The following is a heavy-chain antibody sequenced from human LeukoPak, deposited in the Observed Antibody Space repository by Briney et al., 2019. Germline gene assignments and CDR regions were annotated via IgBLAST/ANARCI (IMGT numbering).Heavy chain of an antibody. CDR1: GFTFSNYW. CDR2: IKQDGSEK. D-gene: IGHD3-10*02. Sequence: HTGGSLRLSCAASGFTFSNYWMNWVRQAPGKGLEWVANIKQDGSEKYYVDSVKGRFTISRDIAKNSLYLQMNSLRAEDTAVYYCAELGITMIGGVWGKGTTVTISS. V-gene: IGHV3-7*01. CDR3: AELGITMIGGV. J-gene: IGHJ6*04.